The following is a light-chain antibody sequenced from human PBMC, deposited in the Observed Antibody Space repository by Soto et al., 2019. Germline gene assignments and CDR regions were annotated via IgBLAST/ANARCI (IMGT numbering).Light chain of an antibody. CDR2: DVR. CDR3: SSYTSINTRV. J-gene: IGLJ1*01. CDR1: SSDVGGYNY. V-gene: IGLV2-14*01. Sequence: QSVLTQPASVSGSPGQPITISCTGTSSDVGGYNYVSWYQQHPGKAPKPIIYDVRNRPSGVSNRFSGSKSGNTTSLTISGLQTEDEADYYCSSYTSINTRVFGTGTKVTVL.